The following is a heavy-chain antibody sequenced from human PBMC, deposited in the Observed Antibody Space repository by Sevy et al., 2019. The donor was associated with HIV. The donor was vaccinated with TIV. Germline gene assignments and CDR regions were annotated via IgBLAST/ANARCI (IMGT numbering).Heavy chain of an antibody. J-gene: IGHJ4*02. V-gene: IGHV3-49*04. CDR1: GFTFSDYA. D-gene: IGHD6-19*01. CDR2: IKTKTYGGTT. Sequence: GGSLRLSCTASGFTFSDYAMSWVRQAPGKGLEWVGFIKTKTYGGTTEYAASVKGRFIISRDDSKNIAYLQMNSLKTEDTAMYYCTRDLYGSGWFYFDYWGQGTLVTASS. CDR3: TRDLYGSGWFYFDY.